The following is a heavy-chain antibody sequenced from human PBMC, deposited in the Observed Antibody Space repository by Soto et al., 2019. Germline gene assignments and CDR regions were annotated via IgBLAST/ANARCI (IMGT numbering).Heavy chain of an antibody. V-gene: IGHV3-15*07. Sequence: EVQLVESGGGLVKPGGSLRLSCAASGFTFSKAWMNWVRQAPGKGLEWVGRIKRKTDGGTTDYATSVKGRFTISRDDSNSTLYLQVNSLKIEDTAVYYCTSVFYDSSCNPDHWGQGTRVTVSS. CDR3: TSVFYDSSCNPDH. CDR2: IKRKTDGGTT. D-gene: IGHD3-22*01. J-gene: IGHJ5*02. CDR1: GFTFSKAW.